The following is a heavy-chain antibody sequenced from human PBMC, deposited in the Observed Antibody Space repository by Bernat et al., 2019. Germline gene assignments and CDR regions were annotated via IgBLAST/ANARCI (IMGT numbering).Heavy chain of an antibody. CDR3: VRDNTDWAFDY. J-gene: IGHJ4*02. CDR2: ISHDSSAT. CDR1: GFIFDAYV. D-gene: IGHD3-9*01. V-gene: IGHV3-43*02. Sequence: EVQLVESGGGVILPGGSLRLSCAPSGFIFDAYVMHWVRQRPGMGLEWVSRISHDSSATCYAESVKGRFIISRDNSEDSLYLQMNSLRVEDSALYYCVRDNTDWAFDYWGRGTLVTVSS.